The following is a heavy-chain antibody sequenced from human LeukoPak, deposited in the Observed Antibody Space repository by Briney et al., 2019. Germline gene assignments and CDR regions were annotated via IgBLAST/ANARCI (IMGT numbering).Heavy chain of an antibody. CDR3: ARLVGLSTTASY. CDR1: GYTFIGYY. Sequence: GASVKVSCKASGYTFIGYYLHWVRQAPGQGLEWMGWINPTSGSTNYAQKFQDRVTMTRDTSINTAYMELSRLTSDDTAVYYCARLVGLSTTASYWGQGTLVLVSS. J-gene: IGHJ4*02. V-gene: IGHV1-2*02. CDR2: INPTSGST. D-gene: IGHD5/OR15-5a*01.